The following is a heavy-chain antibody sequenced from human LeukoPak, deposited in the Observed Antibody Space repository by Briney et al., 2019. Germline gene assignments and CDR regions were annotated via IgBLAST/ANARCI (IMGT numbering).Heavy chain of an antibody. CDR1: GFTFSSYS. CDR3: AIIWEWDYDILTGYS. V-gene: IGHV3-21*01. Sequence: GGSLRPSCAASGFTFSSYSMNWVRQAPGKGLEWVSSISSSSSYIYYADSVKGRFTISRDNAKNSLYLQMNSLRAEDTAVYYCAIIWEWDYDILTGYSWGQGTLVTVSS. J-gene: IGHJ5*02. D-gene: IGHD3-9*01. CDR2: ISSSSSYI.